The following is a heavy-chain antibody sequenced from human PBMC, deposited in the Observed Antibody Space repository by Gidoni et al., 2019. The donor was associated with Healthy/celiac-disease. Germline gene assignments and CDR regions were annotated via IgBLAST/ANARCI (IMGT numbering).Heavy chain of an antibody. CDR1: GYTFPGYY. CDR2: INPNSGGT. V-gene: IGHV1-2*02. D-gene: IGHD5-18*01. CDR3: ARTLQLWSRPSLGI. J-gene: IGHJ3*02. Sequence: QVQLVQYGAEVKKAGASVKVSCKASGYTFPGYYRHWVRQAPGQGLEWLGWINPNSGGTNYAQKCQGRVTMTRDTSISTAYMELGRLRSDDTAVYYCARTLQLWSRPSLGIWGQGTMVTVSS.